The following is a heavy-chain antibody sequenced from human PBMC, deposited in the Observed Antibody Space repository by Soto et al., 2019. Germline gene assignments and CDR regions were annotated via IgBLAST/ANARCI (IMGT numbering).Heavy chain of an antibody. CDR2: IYYSGST. J-gene: IGHJ6*03. CDR3: ARAVSGWPTYYYYMDV. CDR1: GGSISSYY. D-gene: IGHD6-19*01. Sequence: SETLSLTCTVSGGSISSYYWSWIRQPPGKGLEWIGYIYYSGSTNYNPSLKSRVTISVDTSKNQFSLKLSSVTAADTAVYYCARAVSGWPTYYYYMDVWGKGTTVTVSS. V-gene: IGHV4-59*01.